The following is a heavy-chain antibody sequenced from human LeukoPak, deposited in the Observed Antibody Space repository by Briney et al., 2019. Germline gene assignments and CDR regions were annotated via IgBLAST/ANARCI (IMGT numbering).Heavy chain of an antibody. CDR3: ARWLVGALKPGAFDV. Sequence: GGSLRLSCAGSGFSFSAYIMNWVRQAPGKGLEWVSSISSNSYNVYYADSVRGRFIISRDNARNSLFLQMNSLRAEDTAVYYCARWLVGALKPGAFDVWGQGTAVTVSS. D-gene: IGHD1-26*01. CDR1: GFSFSAYI. CDR2: ISSNSYNV. V-gene: IGHV3-21*06. J-gene: IGHJ3*01.